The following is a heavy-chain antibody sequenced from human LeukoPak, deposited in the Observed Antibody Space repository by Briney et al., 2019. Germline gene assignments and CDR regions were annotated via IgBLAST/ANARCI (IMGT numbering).Heavy chain of an antibody. CDR3: ASMGSYGSGRSYYYYGVDV. CDR2: IIPILGIA. J-gene: IGHJ6*02. D-gene: IGHD3-10*01. V-gene: IGHV1-69*04. CDR1: GGTFSSYA. Sequence: SVKASCKASGGTFSSYAISWVRQAPGQGLEWMGRIIPILGIANYAQKFQGRVTITADKSTSTAYMELSSLRSEDTAVYYCASMGSYGSGRSYYYYGVDVWGQGTTVTVSS.